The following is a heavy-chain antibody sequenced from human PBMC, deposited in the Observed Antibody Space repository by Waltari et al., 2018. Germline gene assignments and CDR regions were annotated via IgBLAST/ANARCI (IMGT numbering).Heavy chain of an antibody. J-gene: IGHJ5*02. V-gene: IGHV1-8*03. D-gene: IGHD4-17*01. CDR3: ARVVHDYGGNWFDP. CDR1: GYTFTSYD. Sequence: QVQLVQSGAEVKKPGASVKVSCKASGYTFTSYDINWVRQATGQVLELMGWMNPNSCNTGYAQKFQGRVTITRNTSISTAYMELSSLRSEDTAVYYCARVVHDYGGNWFDPWGQGTLVTVSS. CDR2: MNPNSCNT.